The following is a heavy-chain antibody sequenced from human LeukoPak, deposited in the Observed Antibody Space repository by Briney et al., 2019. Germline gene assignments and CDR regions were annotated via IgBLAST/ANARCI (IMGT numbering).Heavy chain of an antibody. CDR1: GGSISSGSYY. Sequence: SETLSLTCTVSGGSISSGSYYWSWIRQPAGKGLEWIGRIYTSGSTKYNPSLKSRVTISVDTSKNQFSLKLSSVTAADTAVYYCARDQIYTNYYGSGRPPYYYMDVWGKGTTVTISS. D-gene: IGHD3-10*01. J-gene: IGHJ6*03. CDR2: IYTSGST. CDR3: ARDQIYTNYYGSGRPPYYYMDV. V-gene: IGHV4-61*02.